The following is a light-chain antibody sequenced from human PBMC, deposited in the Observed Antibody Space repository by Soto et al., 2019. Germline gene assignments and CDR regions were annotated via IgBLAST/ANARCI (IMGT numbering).Light chain of an antibody. CDR2: LGS. V-gene: IGKV2-28*01. Sequence: DIVMTQSPLSLPVTPGEPASISCRSSQSLLHSNGYNYFDWYLQKQGQSPQLLIYLGSNRASGVPDRFSGSGSGTDFTLKISRVEAEDVGVYYCMQALQTPITFGHGTRLEIK. J-gene: IGKJ5*01. CDR1: QSLLHSNGYNY. CDR3: MQALQTPIT.